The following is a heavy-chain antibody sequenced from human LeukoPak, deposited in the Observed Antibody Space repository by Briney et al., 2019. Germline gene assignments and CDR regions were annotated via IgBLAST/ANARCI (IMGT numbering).Heavy chain of an antibody. D-gene: IGHD3-22*01. V-gene: IGHV3-20*04. CDR2: INWNGGST. Sequence: GGSLRLSCAASGFTFDDYGMRWVRQAPGKGLEWVSGINWNGGSTGYADSVKGRFTISRDNAKNSLYLQMNSLRAEETALYYCARESNYYDSSGYVNYFDYWGQGTLVTVSS. CDR3: ARESNYYDSSGYVNYFDY. J-gene: IGHJ4*02. CDR1: GFTFDDYG.